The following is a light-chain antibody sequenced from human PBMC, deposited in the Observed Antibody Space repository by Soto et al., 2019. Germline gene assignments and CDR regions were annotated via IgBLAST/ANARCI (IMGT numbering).Light chain of an antibody. CDR2: DAS. CDR3: QQLASYPICT. Sequence: DIQLTQSPSFLSASVGDRVTITCRASQDISSSLAWYQQKPGKAPKLLIYDASTLQTGVPSRFRGSGSGTEFTLTISSLQPEDFATYSCQQLASYPICTFGGGTKVDIK. V-gene: IGKV1-9*01. J-gene: IGKJ4*01. CDR1: QDISSS.